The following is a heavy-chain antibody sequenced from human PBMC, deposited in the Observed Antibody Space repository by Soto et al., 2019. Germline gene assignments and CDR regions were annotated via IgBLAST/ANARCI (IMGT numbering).Heavy chain of an antibody. D-gene: IGHD6-13*01. J-gene: IGHJ3*02. V-gene: IGHV1-69*06. CDR3: TREGGGIAAAGAGNDAFDI. CDR2: IIPIFGTA. CDR1: GDTFSRDA. Sequence: SVKVYCKASGDTFSRDAISWGRKATGQGLEWMGGIIPIFGTANYAQKFQGRVTMSGDTSTNTAYMELRWLRSEDTAVYYCTREGGGIAAAGAGNDAFDIWGQGT.